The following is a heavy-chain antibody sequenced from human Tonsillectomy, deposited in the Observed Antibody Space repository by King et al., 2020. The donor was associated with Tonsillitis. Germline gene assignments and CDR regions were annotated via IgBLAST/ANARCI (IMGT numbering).Heavy chain of an antibody. J-gene: IGHJ4*02. V-gene: IGHV1-2*02. CDR3: ARGLGYYGSGSYYTEYYFDY. CDR2: INPNSGDT. Sequence: QLVQSGAEVKKPGASVKVSCKASGYTFTDYYMHWVRQAPRQGLEWMGWINPNSGDTDYAQKFQGRVTMTRDTSISTAYMELSRLRSDDTAVYYCARGLGYYGSGSYYTEYYFDYWGQGTLVTVSS. D-gene: IGHD3-10*01. CDR1: GYTFTDYY.